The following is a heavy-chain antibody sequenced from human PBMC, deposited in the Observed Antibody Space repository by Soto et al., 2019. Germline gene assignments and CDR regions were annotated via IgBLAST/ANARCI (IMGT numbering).Heavy chain of an antibody. CDR1: GFTFSSYS. Sequence: LRLSCAASGFTFSSYSMNWVRQAPGKGLEWVSYISSSSSTIYYADSVKGRFTISRDNAKNSLYLQMNSLRAEDTAVYYCAKVGLSIAAPIDYWGQGTLVTVSS. D-gene: IGHD6-6*01. V-gene: IGHV3-48*01. CDR2: ISSSSSTI. CDR3: AKVGLSIAAPIDY. J-gene: IGHJ4*02.